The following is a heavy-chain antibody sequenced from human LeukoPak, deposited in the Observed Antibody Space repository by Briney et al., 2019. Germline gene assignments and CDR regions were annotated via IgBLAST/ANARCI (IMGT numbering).Heavy chain of an antibody. D-gene: IGHD6-19*01. CDR3: ARAVAGLVSRWFDP. J-gene: IGHJ5*02. V-gene: IGHV1-18*01. Sequence: ASVKVSCKAAGYTFTSYGISWVRQAPGQGLEWMGWISAYNGNTNYAQKLQGRVTMTTDTSTSTAYMELRSLRSDDTAVYYCARAVAGLVSRWFDPWGQGTLVTVSS. CDR1: GYTFTSYG. CDR2: ISAYNGNT.